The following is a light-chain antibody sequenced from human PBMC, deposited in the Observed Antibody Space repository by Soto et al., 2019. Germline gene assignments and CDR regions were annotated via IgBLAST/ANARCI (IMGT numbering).Light chain of an antibody. J-gene: IGLJ2*01. CDR1: SSDVGGYNY. CDR3: CSYAGSVV. CDR2: DVS. Sequence: QSALTQPRSVSGSPGQSVTISCTGTSSDVGGYNYVSWYQQHPGKTPKLMIYDVSKRPSGVPDRFSGYKSCNTASLTITGLQAEDEAAYYCCSYAGSVVFGGGTKLTAL. V-gene: IGLV2-11*01.